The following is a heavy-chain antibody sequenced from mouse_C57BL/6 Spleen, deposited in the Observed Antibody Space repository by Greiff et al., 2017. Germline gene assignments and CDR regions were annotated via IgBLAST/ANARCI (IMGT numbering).Heavy chain of an antibody. D-gene: IGHD2-3*01. Sequence: EVMLVESGGGLVKPGGSLKLSCAASGFTFSDYGMHWVRQAPEKGLEWVAYISSGSSTIYYADTVKGRFTISRDNAKNTQFLQLTSLRSEDTAMYYCAKASDGYYEAWFAYWGQGTLVTVSA. CDR3: AKASDGYYEAWFAY. CDR2: ISSGSSTI. V-gene: IGHV5-17*01. CDR1: GFTFSDYG. J-gene: IGHJ3*01.